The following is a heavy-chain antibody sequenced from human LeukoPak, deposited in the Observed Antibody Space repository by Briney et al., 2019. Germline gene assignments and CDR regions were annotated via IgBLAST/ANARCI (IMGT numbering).Heavy chain of an antibody. CDR2: IYYSGST. D-gene: IGHD6-6*01. CDR3: ARGRRNWYSSSPPRY. CDR1: GYSISSGYY. V-gene: IGHV4-38-2*01. Sequence: SETLSLTCAVSGYSISSGYYWGWIRQPPGKGLEWIGSIYYSGSTYYNPSLKSRVTISVDTSKNQFSLKLSSVTAADTAVYYCARGRRNWYSSSPPRYWGQGTLVTVSS. J-gene: IGHJ4*02.